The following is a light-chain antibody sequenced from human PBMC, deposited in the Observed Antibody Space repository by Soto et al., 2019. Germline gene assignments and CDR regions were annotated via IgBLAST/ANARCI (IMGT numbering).Light chain of an antibody. CDR3: CSYSGSNTIVV. CDR2: DVN. J-gene: IGLJ2*01. CDR1: SSDVGGYNF. Sequence: QYALTQAASASGSPGQSITISCTGTSSDVGGYNFVSWYQQHPGKAPRLMIFDVNNRPSGVSTRFSGSKSGNTASLTISGLQAEDEADYYCCSYSGSNTIVVFGGGTKLTVL. V-gene: IGLV2-14*03.